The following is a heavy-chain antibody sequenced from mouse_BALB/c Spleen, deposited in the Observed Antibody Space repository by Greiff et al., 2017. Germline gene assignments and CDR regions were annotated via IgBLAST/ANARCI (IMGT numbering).Heavy chain of an antibody. CDR1: GFSLTSYG. J-gene: IGHJ2*01. V-gene: IGHV2-5-1*01. Sequence: QVQLQQSGPSLVQPSQSLSITCTVSGFSLTSYGVHWVRQSPGKGLEWLGVIWRGGSTDYNAAFMSRLSITKDNSKSQVFFKMNSLQADDTAIYYCAKTFYDYDGLDYWGQGTTLTGSS. CDR2: IWRGGST. D-gene: IGHD2-4*01. CDR3: AKTFYDYDGLDY.